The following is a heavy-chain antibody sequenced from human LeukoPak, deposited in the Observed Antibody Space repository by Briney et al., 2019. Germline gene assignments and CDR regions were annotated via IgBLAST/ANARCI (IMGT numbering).Heavy chain of an antibody. V-gene: IGHV3-74*01. Sequence: GGSLRLSCAASGFTFSAFWMHWVRQAPGKGLVWVSRINSDGSSTTYADSVKGRFTVSRDNAKNTLYLQMDSLRAEDSAVYYCARGRPHGNDYWGQGTLVTVSS. J-gene: IGHJ4*02. CDR1: GFTFSAFW. CDR3: ARGRPHGNDY. D-gene: IGHD4-23*01. CDR2: INSDGSST.